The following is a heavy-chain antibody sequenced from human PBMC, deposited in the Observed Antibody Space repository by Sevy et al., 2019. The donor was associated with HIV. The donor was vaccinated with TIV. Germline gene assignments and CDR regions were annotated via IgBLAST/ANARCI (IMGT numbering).Heavy chain of an antibody. V-gene: IGHV3-30-3*01. CDR2: ISYDGSNK. D-gene: IGHD4-17*01. Sequence: GGSLRLSCAASGFIFRNYAMHWVRQAPGKGLEWVAIISYDGSNKHYADSVKGRFTISRDISKNTLNLQMNSLRPDDTALYYCARGNSPSVTTAPMYYYYGLDVWGQGTAVTVSS. CDR3: ARGNSPSVTTAPMYYYYGLDV. J-gene: IGHJ6*02. CDR1: GFIFRNYA.